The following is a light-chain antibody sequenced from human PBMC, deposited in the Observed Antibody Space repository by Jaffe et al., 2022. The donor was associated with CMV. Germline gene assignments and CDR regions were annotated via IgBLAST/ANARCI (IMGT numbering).Light chain of an antibody. V-gene: IGKV1-39*01. J-gene: IGKJ1*01. CDR3: QLGST. CDR2: AAS. CDR1: QSISSY. Sequence: DIQMTQSPSSLSASVGDRVTITCRASQSISSYLNWYQQKPGKAPKLLIYAASSLQSGVPSRFSGSGSGTDFTLTISSLQPEDFATYYCQLGSTFGQGTKVEIK.